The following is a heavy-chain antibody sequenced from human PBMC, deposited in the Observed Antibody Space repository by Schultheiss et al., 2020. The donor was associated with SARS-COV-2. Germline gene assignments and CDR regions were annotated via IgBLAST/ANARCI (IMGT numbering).Heavy chain of an antibody. J-gene: IGHJ6*02. CDR2: IYHSGST. V-gene: IGHV4-34*01. Sequence: SETLSLTCTVYGGSLTAYQWSWIRQAPGKGLEWIGYIYHSGSTYYNPSLKSRVTISVDRSKNQFSLKLSSVTAADTAVYYCARVTEDRAYYYYGMDVWGQGTTVTVSS. CDR3: ARVTEDRAYYYYGMDV. D-gene: IGHD2-15*01. CDR1: GGSLTAYQ.